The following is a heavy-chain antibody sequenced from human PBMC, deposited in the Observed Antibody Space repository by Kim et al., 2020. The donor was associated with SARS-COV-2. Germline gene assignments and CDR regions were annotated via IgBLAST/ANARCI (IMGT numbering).Heavy chain of an antibody. Sequence: GGSLRLSCAASGFTFSSYSMNWVRQAPGKGLEWVSSISSSSSYIYYADSVKGRFTISRDNAKNSLYLQMNSLRAEDTAVYYCARVKQWLANNWFDPWGQGTLVTVSS. D-gene: IGHD6-19*01. CDR1: GFTFSSYS. CDR3: ARVKQWLANNWFDP. J-gene: IGHJ5*02. CDR2: ISSSSSYI. V-gene: IGHV3-21*01.